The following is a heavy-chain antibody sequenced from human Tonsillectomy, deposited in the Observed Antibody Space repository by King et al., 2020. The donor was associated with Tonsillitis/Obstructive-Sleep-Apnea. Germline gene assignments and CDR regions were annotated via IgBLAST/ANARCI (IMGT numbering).Heavy chain of an antibody. CDR3: ATFSWSGSLVDY. D-gene: IGHD3-3*01. CDR2: IKQDGSEK. CDR1: GFTFSSYW. V-gene: IGHV3-7*03. Sequence: VQLVESGGGLVQPGESLIVSCVASGFTFSSYWMTWVRQAPGKGLEWVANIKQDGSEKYYVDSVKGRFTISRDNAKNSLYLQMNSLRAEDTAVYYCATFSWSGSLVDYWGQGTLVTVSS. J-gene: IGHJ4*02.